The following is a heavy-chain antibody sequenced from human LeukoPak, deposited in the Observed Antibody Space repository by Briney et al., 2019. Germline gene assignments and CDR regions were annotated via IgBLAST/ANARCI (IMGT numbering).Heavy chain of an antibody. CDR1: GFIFSSYA. V-gene: IGHV3-7*01. CDR3: TRDRSRAEDD. D-gene: IGHD1-14*01. CDR2: IRQGASDK. Sequence: PGGSLRLSCAASGFIFSSYAMSWVRQAPGKGLEWVANIRQGASDKYYVDSVKGRFTISRDNANNLLYLQMNSLGGEDTAVYYCTRDRSRAEDDWGQGTLVTVPS. J-gene: IGHJ4*02.